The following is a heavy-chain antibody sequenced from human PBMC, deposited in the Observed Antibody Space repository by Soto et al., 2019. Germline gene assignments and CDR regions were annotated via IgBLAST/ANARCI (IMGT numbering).Heavy chain of an antibody. J-gene: IGHJ4*02. CDR1: GGSFSGYY. D-gene: IGHD3-10*01. Sequence: SETLSLTCAVYGGSFSGYYWSWIRQPPGKGLEWIGEINHSGSTNYNPSLKSRVTISVDTSKNQFSLKLSSVTAADTAVYYCASIDVTMVRGVISGVYWGQGTLVTVSS. V-gene: IGHV4-34*01. CDR2: INHSGST. CDR3: ASIDVTMVRGVISGVY.